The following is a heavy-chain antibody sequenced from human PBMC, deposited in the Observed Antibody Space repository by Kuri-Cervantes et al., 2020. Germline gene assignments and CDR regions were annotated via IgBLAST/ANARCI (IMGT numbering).Heavy chain of an antibody. CDR2: IYYSGST. CDR3: ARHAPSAAGTIKPNFDY. J-gene: IGHJ4*02. D-gene: IGHD6-13*01. V-gene: IGHV4-39*01. CDR1: SSYG. Sequence: SSYGMHWVRQPPGKGLEWIGSIYYSGSTYYNPSLKSRVTISVDTSKNQFSLKLSSVTAADTAVYYCARHAPSAAGTIKPNFDYWGQGTLVTVSS.